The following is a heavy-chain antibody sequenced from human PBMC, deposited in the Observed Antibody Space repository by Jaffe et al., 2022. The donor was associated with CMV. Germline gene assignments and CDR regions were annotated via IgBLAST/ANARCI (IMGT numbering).Heavy chain of an antibody. CDR1: GFTFSSYE. V-gene: IGHV3-48*03. J-gene: IGHJ4*02. Sequence: EVQLVESGGGLVQPGGSLRLSCAASGFTFSSYEMNWVRQAPGKGLEWVSYISSSGSTIYYADSVKGRFTISRDNAKNSLYLQMNSLRAEDTAVYYCARDSNYYDSSGYYGDYWGQGTLVTVSS. CDR3: ARDSNYYDSSGYYGDY. D-gene: IGHD3-22*01. CDR2: ISSSGSTI.